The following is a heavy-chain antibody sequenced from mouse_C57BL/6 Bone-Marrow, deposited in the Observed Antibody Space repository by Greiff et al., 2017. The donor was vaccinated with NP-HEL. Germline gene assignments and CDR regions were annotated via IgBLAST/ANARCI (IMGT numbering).Heavy chain of an antibody. D-gene: IGHD2-2*01. Sequence: QVQLQQPGAELVKPGASVKLSCKASGYTFTSYWMHWVKQRPGQGLEWIGMIHPNSGSTNYNEKFKSKATLTVDKSSSTAYMQLSSLTSEDSAVYYCAREEVTTHFAMDYWGQGTSVTVSS. CDR1: GYTFTSYW. CDR3: AREEVTTHFAMDY. V-gene: IGHV1-64*01. J-gene: IGHJ4*01. CDR2: IHPNSGST.